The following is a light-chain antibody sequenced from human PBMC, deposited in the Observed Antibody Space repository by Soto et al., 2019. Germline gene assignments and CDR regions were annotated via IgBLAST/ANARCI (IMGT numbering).Light chain of an antibody. CDR3: QQQGSSPLT. CDR2: GAS. V-gene: IGKV3-20*01. J-gene: IGKJ4*01. Sequence: IALSQSAGTVSLSQEERATLSCRASQSVSSSYLAWYQQKPGQAPGLPIYGASSRAAGIPDRRSGSGSGTDFTLTFCGLEPEDLAVYYSQQQGSSPLTFSQGTKVDIK. CDR1: QSVSSSY.